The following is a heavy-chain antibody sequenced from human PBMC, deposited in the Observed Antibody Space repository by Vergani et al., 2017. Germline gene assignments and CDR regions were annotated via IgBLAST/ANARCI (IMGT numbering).Heavy chain of an antibody. D-gene: IGHD2-15*01. V-gene: IGHV3-30-3*01. J-gene: IGHJ3*02. CDR1: GFTFSSYA. CDR3: AREGLVVVAATQSDDAFDI. CDR2: ISYDGSNK. Sequence: VQLVESGGGLVQPGRSLRLSCAASGFTFSSYAMHWVRQAPGKGLEWVAVISYDGSNKYYADSVKGRFTISRDNSKNTLYLQMNSLRAEDTAVYYCAREGLVVVAATQSDDAFDIWGQGTMVTVSS.